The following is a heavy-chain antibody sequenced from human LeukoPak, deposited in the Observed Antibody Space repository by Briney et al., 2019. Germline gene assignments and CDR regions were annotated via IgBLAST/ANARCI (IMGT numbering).Heavy chain of an antibody. CDR3: ASRVQSGWSFDY. J-gene: IGHJ4*02. D-gene: IGHD6-19*01. Sequence: PGGSLRLSCAASGFTFSSYWMHWVRQAPGKGLVWVSRISSDGTGTSYADSVKGRFTISRDNAENTLYLQMNSLRAEDTAVYYCASRVQSGWSFDYWGQGNLVTVSS. CDR2: ISSDGTGT. CDR1: GFTFSSYW. V-gene: IGHV3-74*01.